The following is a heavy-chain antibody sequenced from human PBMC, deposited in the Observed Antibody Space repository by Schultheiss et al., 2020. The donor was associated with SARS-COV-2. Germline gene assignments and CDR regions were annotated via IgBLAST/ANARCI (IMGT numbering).Heavy chain of an antibody. Sequence: SETLSLTCAVSGGSFSAYYWSWIRQPPGKGLEWIGEINHSGSTNYNPSLQSRVTISVDTSKNQFSLKLSSVTAADTAVYYCARGRSTMVRGVLFDPWGQGTLVTVSS. D-gene: IGHD3-10*01. V-gene: IGHV4-34*01. CDR2: INHSGST. J-gene: IGHJ5*02. CDR1: GGSFSAYY. CDR3: ARGRSTMVRGVLFDP.